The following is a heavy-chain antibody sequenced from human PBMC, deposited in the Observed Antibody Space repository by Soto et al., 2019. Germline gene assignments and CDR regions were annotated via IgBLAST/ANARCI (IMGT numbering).Heavy chain of an antibody. CDR2: IYTSGGT. J-gene: IGHJ5*02. V-gene: IGHV4-4*07. CDR3: ARERREEIHDGYDIDP. CDR1: GGSISNYY. D-gene: IGHD5-12*01. Sequence: QVQLQESGPGLVKPSETLSLTCTVSGGSISNYYRSWIRQPAGKGREWIGRIYTSGGTDYNPSLRSRVTISIDTSKNQFALKVTSMTSADTAVYYCARERREEIHDGYDIDPWGQGTLVTVSS.